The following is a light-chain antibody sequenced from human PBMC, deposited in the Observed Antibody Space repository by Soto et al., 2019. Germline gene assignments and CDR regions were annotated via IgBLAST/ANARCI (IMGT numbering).Light chain of an antibody. CDR3: CSYAGSSTVVV. J-gene: IGLJ2*01. CDR2: EGS. Sequence: QSALTQPASVSGSPGQSITISCTGNSSDVGSYNLVSWYQQHPVKAPKLMIYEGSKRPSGVSNRFSGSKSGNTASLTISGLQAEDEADYYCCSYAGSSTVVVFGGGTKLTVL. V-gene: IGLV2-23*03. CDR1: SSDVGSYNL.